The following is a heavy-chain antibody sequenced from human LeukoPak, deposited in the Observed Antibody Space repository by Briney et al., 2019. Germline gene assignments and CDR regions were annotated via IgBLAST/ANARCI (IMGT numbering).Heavy chain of an antibody. J-gene: IGHJ4*02. Sequence: ASVKVPCKASGYTFTGYYIHWVRQAPGHGLEWMGRINPNSGGTNFAQKFQGRVTMTRNTSISTAYMELSSLRSDDTAVYYCARGPPNWGYDYWGPGTLVTVSS. CDR1: GYTFTGYY. V-gene: IGHV1-2*06. D-gene: IGHD7-27*01. CDR3: ARGPPNWGYDY. CDR2: INPNSGGT.